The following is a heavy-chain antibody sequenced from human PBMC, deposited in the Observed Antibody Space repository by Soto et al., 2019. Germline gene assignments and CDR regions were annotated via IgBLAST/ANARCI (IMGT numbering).Heavy chain of an antibody. Sequence: QVQLQESGPGLVKPSQTLSLTCTVSGGSISSDDYYWSWIRQPPGKGLEWIGYIYYSGSTYYNPSLKSRVTISVDTSKNQFSLKLSSVTAADTAVYYCARERVVVVAATRVEYYYYGMDVWGQGTTVTVSS. V-gene: IGHV4-30-4*01. CDR3: ARERVVVVAATRVEYYYYGMDV. D-gene: IGHD2-15*01. J-gene: IGHJ6*02. CDR1: GGSISSDDYY. CDR2: IYYSGST.